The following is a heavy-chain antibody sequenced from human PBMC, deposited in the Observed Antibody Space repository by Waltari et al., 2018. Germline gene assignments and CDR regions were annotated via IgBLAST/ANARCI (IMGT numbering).Heavy chain of an antibody. J-gene: IGHJ4*02. CDR1: GGYISRGGYY. Sequence: QVQLQESGPGLVQPSLTLSLTCTVSGGYISRGGYYWSWIRQHPGKGLEWIGYIYYSGTTYYNPSLKSLVTISVDTSKNQFSLKLSSVTAADTAVYYCARSVGEPYYFDYWGQGTLVTVSS. D-gene: IGHD3-10*01. V-gene: IGHV4-31*01. CDR3: ARSVGEPYYFDY. CDR2: IYYSGTT.